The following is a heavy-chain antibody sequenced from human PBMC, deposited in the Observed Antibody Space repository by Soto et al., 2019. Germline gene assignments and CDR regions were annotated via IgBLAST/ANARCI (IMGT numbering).Heavy chain of an antibody. Sequence: ASVKLSCKASGYTITIYGVSWVRQAPGQGLEWMGWISAYNGNTNYAQKLQGRVTMTTDTSTSTAYMELRSLRSDDTAVYYCAIGLRFLEWLSEPYYYYGMDVWVQGTTVTVSS. CDR2: ISAYNGNT. CDR3: AIGLRFLEWLSEPYYYYGMDV. J-gene: IGHJ6*02. V-gene: IGHV1-18*01. D-gene: IGHD3-3*01. CDR1: GYTITIYG.